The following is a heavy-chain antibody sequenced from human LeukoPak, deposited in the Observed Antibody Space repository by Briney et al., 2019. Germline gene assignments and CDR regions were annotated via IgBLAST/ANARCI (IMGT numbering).Heavy chain of an antibody. Sequence: GGSLRLSCAASGFTFSDYVMIWVRQAPGKGLEWVSGITASGDRTFYGDSVRGRFTISRDNAKNSLYLQMNSLRAEDTAVYYCARDVGYFGSGSYPDYFDYWGQGILVTVSS. CDR3: ARDVGYFGSGSYPDYFDY. CDR2: ITASGDRT. CDR1: GFTFSDYV. J-gene: IGHJ4*02. D-gene: IGHD3-10*01. V-gene: IGHV3-23*01.